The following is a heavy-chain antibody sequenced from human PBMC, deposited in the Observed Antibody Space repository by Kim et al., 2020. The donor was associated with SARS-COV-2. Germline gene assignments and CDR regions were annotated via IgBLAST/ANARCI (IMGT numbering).Heavy chain of an antibody. CDR3: ARRVSSGWFAN. CDR2: IFYTGST. V-gene: IGHV4-39*01. D-gene: IGHD6-19*01. Sequence: SETLSLTCTVSGGSIRSTSYYWGWVRQPPGKGLEWIGSIFYTGSTYFNPSLKSRVTISVDTSKNQCSLKLSSVTAADTAFYYCARRVSSGWFANWGQGTL. J-gene: IGHJ4*02. CDR1: GGSIRSTSYY.